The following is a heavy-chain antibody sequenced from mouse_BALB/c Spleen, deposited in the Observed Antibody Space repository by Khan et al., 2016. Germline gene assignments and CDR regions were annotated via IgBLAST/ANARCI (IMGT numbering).Heavy chain of an antibody. J-gene: IGHJ3*01. D-gene: IGHD2-1*01. CDR1: GFTFNTYA. CDR2: IRSKSNNYAT. Sequence: EVQLVESGGGLVQPKGSLKLSCAASGFTFNTYAMNWVRQAPGKGLEWVARIRSKSNNYATYYADSVKDRFTISRDDSQSMLYLQMNNLKTEDTAMYYGVGNYMAYWGQGTLVTVSA. V-gene: IGHV10-1*02. CDR3: VGNYMAY.